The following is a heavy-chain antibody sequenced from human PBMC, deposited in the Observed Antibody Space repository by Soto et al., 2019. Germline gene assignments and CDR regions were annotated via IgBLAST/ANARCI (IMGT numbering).Heavy chain of an antibody. Sequence: QVQLVESGGGVVQPGRSPRLSCAASGFTFSSYGMHWVRQAPGKGLEWVAVIWYDGSNKYYADSVKGRFTISRDNSKNTLYLQMNSLRAEDTAVYYCAREHMTGYYVYYGMDVWGQGTTVTVSS. D-gene: IGHD3-9*01. CDR1: GFTFSSYG. CDR3: AREHMTGYYVYYGMDV. V-gene: IGHV3-33*01. J-gene: IGHJ6*02. CDR2: IWYDGSNK.